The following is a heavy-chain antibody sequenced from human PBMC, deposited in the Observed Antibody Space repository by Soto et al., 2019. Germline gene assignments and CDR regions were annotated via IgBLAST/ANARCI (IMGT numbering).Heavy chain of an antibody. V-gene: IGHV1-2*02. Sequence: GASVKVSCKASGFSLTGYYFHWVRAAPGQGLEWLGWINPNTGGTTYAQKFQGRVTLTWDTSINTAYMELSSLRSEDTAVYYCARADYGGNSDWFDPWGQGTLVTVSS. CDR1: GFSLTGYY. J-gene: IGHJ5*02. CDR2: INPNTGGT. CDR3: ARADYGGNSDWFDP. D-gene: IGHD4-17*01.